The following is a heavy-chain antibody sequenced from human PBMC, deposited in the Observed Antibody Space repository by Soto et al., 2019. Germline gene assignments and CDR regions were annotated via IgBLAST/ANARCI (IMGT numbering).Heavy chain of an antibody. CDR3: ARTIVLGAPSGGYFDY. V-gene: IGHV1-69*06. CDR1: GGTFSSYA. J-gene: IGHJ4*02. D-gene: IGHD3-22*01. CDR2: IIPIFGTA. Sequence: QVQLVQSGAEVKKPGSSVKVSCKASGGTFSSYAISWVRQAPGQGLEWMGGIIPIFGTANYAQKFQGRVTITADKSTSTAYMELSSLRSEDTAVYYCARTIVLGAPSGGYFDYWGQGTLVTVSS.